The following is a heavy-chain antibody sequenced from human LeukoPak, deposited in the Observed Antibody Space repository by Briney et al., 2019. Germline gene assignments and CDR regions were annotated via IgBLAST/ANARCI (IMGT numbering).Heavy chain of an antibody. Sequence: GGPLRLSCAASGFTFSSYGMHWVRQAPGKGLEWVAVIPYDGSNKYYADSVKGRFTISRDNSKNTLYLQMNSLRAEDTAVYYCAKEEGDIVAPDYWGQGTLVTVSS. CDR2: IPYDGSNK. J-gene: IGHJ4*02. CDR1: GFTFSSYG. CDR3: AKEEGDIVAPDY. D-gene: IGHD5-12*01. V-gene: IGHV3-30*18.